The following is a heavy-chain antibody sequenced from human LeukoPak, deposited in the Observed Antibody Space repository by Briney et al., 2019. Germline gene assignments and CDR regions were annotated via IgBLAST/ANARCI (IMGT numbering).Heavy chain of an antibody. J-gene: IGHJ6*02. V-gene: IGHV1-2*02. CDR1: GYTFTGSY. Sequence: GASVKVSCKASGYTFTGSYMHWVRQAPGQGLEWMGWINPKSGATTYAQKFQDRVTLTRDTSINTAYMDLSGLTSDDTAVFYCAKGATDGYYYYYGLDVRGQGTTVTVSS. CDR3: AKGATDGYYYYYGLDV. CDR2: INPKSGAT.